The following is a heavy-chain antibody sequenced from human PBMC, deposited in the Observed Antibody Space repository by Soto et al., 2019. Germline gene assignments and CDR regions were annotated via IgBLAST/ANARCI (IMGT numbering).Heavy chain of an antibody. CDR1: GGSFSGYY. CDR3: ASAWGDY. V-gene: IGHV4-34*01. D-gene: IGHD3-16*01. CDR2: INHSGST. Sequence: QVQLQQWGAGLLKPSETLSLTGAVYGGSFSGYYWSWIRQPPGKGLEWIGEINHSGSTNYNPSLKSRVTLSVDKSKNQFSLKLSSLTAADTAVYYCASAWGDYWCQGTLVTVSS. J-gene: IGHJ4*02.